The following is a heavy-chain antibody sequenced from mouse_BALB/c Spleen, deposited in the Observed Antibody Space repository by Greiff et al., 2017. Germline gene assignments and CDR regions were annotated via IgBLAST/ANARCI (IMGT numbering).Heavy chain of an antibody. V-gene: IGHV2-9*02. CDR2: IWAGGST. D-gene: IGHD1-2*01. CDR3: ANYYGYRFAY. J-gene: IGHJ3*01. Sequence: VQLQESGPGLVAPSQSLSITCTVSGFSLTSYGVHWVRQPPGKGLEWLGVIWAGGSTNYNSALMSRLSISKDNSKSQVFLKMNSLQTDDTAMYYCANYYGYRFAYWGQGTLVTVSA. CDR1: GFSLTSYG.